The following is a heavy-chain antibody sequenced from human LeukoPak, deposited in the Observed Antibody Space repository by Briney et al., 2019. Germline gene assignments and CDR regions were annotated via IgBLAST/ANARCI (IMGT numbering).Heavy chain of an antibody. D-gene: IGHD4-23*01. CDR1: GFTFSSYA. J-gene: IGHJ4*02. CDR3: ARWLLAAAAIGY. Sequence: GGSLRLSCAASGFTFSSYAMSWVRQAPGKGLEWVSAISGSGGSTYYADSVKGRFTISRDNSKNTLYLQMNSLGAEDTAVYYCARWLLAAAAIGYWGQGTLVTVSS. V-gene: IGHV3-23*01. CDR2: ISGSGGST.